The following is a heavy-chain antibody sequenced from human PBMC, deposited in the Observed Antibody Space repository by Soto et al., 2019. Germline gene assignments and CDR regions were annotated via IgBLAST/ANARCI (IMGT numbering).Heavy chain of an antibody. CDR3: ARGRGNYYDSSGYLDAFDI. Sequence: PGEPLKISCKGSGYSGTSYWIGWVRQMPGKGLEWMWIIYPGDSDTRYSPSFQGHVTTSADKSINTAYLQWSSLKASDTAMYYCARGRGNYYDSSGYLDAFDIWGQGTMVTVSS. CDR2: IYPGDSDT. CDR1: GYSGTSYW. D-gene: IGHD3-22*01. J-gene: IGHJ3*02. V-gene: IGHV5-51*01.